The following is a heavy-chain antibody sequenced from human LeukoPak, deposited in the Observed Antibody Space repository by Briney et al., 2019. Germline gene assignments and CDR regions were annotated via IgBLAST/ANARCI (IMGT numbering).Heavy chain of an antibody. Sequence: GRSLRLSCAASGFTFSSYAMHWVRQAPGKGLEWVAVISYDGSNKYYADSVKGRFTISRDNAKNSLYLQMDSLRAEDTAVYYCATDSPETAAFDYWGQGTLVTVSS. D-gene: IGHD1-1*01. CDR2: ISYDGSNK. CDR3: ATDSPETAAFDY. CDR1: GFTFSSYA. V-gene: IGHV3-30*07. J-gene: IGHJ4*02.